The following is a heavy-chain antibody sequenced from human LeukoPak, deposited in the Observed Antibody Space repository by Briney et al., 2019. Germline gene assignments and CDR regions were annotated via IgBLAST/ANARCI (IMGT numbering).Heavy chain of an antibody. CDR2: IYHSGST. J-gene: IGHJ4*02. Sequence: SETLSLTYAVSGGSISSGGYSWSWIRQPPGKGLEWIGYIYHSGSTYYNPFLKSRVTISVDRSKNQFSLKLSSVTAADTAVYYCARGDILTGYHDYWGQGTLVTVSS. D-gene: IGHD3-9*01. CDR1: GGSISSGGYS. V-gene: IGHV4-30-2*01. CDR3: ARGDILTGYHDY.